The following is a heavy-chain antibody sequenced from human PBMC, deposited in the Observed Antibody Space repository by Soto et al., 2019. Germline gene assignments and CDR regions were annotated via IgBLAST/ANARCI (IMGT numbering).Heavy chain of an antibody. CDR3: AKEDGAAFGA. CDR2: IFPLVAMV. Sequence: QVHLVQSGAEMKKPGSSVKVSCKVSGGDLTNSGISWVRQAPGQGLEWMGGIFPLVAMVDYSQKFQGSATKNAVAPKLRAFMAPGTPGSEGTAFDYCAKEDGAAFGAWGQGTLVIVSS. V-gene: IGHV1-69*12. D-gene: IGHD6-13*01. J-gene: IGHJ5*02. CDR1: GGDLTNSG.